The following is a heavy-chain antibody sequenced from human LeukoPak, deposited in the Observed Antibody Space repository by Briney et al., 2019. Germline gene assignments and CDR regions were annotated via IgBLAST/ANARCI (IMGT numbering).Heavy chain of an antibody. V-gene: IGHV5-51*01. Sequence: GESLKISCKNSGFPFTTHWIAWVRQMPGKGLELMGIIYPGDSDTNYSPSFQGQVTISADKSSNTAYLQWSSLKASDTAMYYCARYYFWTGSYFFDYWGQGTLVTVSS. CDR3: ARYYFWTGSYFFDY. J-gene: IGHJ4*02. CDR1: GFPFTTHW. D-gene: IGHD3/OR15-3a*01. CDR2: IYPGDSDT.